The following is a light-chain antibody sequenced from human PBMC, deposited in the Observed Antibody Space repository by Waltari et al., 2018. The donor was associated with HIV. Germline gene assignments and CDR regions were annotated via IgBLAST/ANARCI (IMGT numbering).Light chain of an antibody. CDR3: MQATQFPWT. J-gene: IGKJ1*01. CDR2: KIS. CDR1: QSLVHSDGNTY. V-gene: IGKV2-24*01. Sequence: DIVMTQTPLSSPVTLGQPASISCRSSQSLVHSDGNTYLSWLQQRPGQPPRVLIYKISNRFAGVPDRCSGSGAGTDFTLKISRVEAEDVGVYYCMQATQFPWTFGQGTKVEIK.